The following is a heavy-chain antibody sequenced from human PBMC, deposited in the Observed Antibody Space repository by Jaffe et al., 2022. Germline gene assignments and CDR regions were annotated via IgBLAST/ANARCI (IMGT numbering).Heavy chain of an antibody. CDR1: GFTFSSYS. V-gene: IGHV3-48*01. J-gene: IGHJ6*03. Sequence: EVQLVESGGGLVQPGGSLRLSCAASGFTFSSYSMNWVRQAPGKGLEWVSYISSSSSTIYYADSVKGRFTISRDNAKNSLYLQMNSLRAEDTAVYYCARVGSGGSWPTYYYYYMDVWGKGTTVTVSS. CDR2: ISSSSSTI. CDR3: ARVGSGGSWPTYYYYYMDV. D-gene: IGHD2-15*01.